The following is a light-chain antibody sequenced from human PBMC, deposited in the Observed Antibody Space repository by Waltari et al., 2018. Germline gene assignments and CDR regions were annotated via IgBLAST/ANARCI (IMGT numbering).Light chain of an antibody. V-gene: IGKV3D-20*01. J-gene: IGKJ5*01. CDR3: QHYGTSFT. CDR2: DVS. CDR1: QSVSSSY. Sequence: EIVLTQSPATLSLSPGDRANLSCGASQSVSSSYLAWYQQIPGLAPRLLIFDVSTRATGIPDRFSGRGSETNFTLTISRLEPEDSAVYYCQHYGTSFTFGQGTRLEIK.